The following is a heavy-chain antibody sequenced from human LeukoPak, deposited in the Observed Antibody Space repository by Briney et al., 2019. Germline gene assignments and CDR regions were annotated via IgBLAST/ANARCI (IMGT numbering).Heavy chain of an antibody. CDR1: GFTFSSYS. CDR3: ARGPLAAAVPFDY. Sequence: GGSQRLSYAASGFTFSSYSMNWVRQAPGKGLEWVSSISSSSSYIYYADSVKGRFTISRDNAKNSLYLQMNSLRAEDTAVYYCARGPLAAAVPFDYWGQGTLVTVSS. D-gene: IGHD6-13*01. CDR2: ISSSSSYI. J-gene: IGHJ4*02. V-gene: IGHV3-21*01.